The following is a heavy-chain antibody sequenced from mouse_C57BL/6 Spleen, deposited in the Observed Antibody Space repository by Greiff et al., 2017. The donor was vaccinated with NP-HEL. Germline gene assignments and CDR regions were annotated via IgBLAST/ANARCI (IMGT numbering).Heavy chain of an antibody. Sequence: VKLVESGAELAKPGASVKLSCKASGYTFTSYWMHWVKQRPGQGLEWIGYINPSSGYTKYNQKFKDKATLTADKSSSTAYMQLSSLTYGDSAVYDCALALTTDYRDYWGQGTTLTVSS. CDR3: ALALTTDYRDY. CDR2: INPSSGYT. CDR1: GYTFTSYW. J-gene: IGHJ2*01. D-gene: IGHD5-5*01. V-gene: IGHV1-7*01.